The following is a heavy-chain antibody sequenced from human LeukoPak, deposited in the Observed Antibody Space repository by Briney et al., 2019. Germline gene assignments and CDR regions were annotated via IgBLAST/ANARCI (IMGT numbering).Heavy chain of an antibody. CDR1: GFSFSTND. D-gene: IGHD3-16*01. V-gene: IGHV3-23*01. Sequence: GGSLRLSCVASGFSFSTNDMSWARQAPGKGLEWVSSIATTGGAHYADSVKGRFTISRDNSKNTLYLQMNSLRVEDTAVYYCAKRGLAMSLYYFDSWGQGTPVTVSS. J-gene: IGHJ4*02. CDR2: IATTGGA. CDR3: AKRGLAMSLYYFDS.